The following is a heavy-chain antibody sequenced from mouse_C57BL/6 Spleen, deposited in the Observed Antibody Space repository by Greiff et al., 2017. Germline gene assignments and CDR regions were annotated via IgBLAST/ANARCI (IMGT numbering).Heavy chain of an antibody. CDR3: TRKSFYYGYWYFDV. Sequence: QVQLKESGAELVRPGASVTLSCKASGYTFTDYEMHWVKQTPVHGLEWIGAIDPETGGTAYNQKFKGKAILTADKSSSTAYMELRSLTSEDSAVYYCTRKSFYYGYWYFDVWGTGTTVTVSS. CDR1: GYTFTDYE. D-gene: IGHD1-1*01. J-gene: IGHJ1*03. V-gene: IGHV1-15*01. CDR2: IDPETGGT.